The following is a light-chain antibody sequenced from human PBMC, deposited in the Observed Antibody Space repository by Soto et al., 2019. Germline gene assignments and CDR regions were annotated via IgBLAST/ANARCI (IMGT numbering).Light chain of an antibody. Sequence: QSVLTQPPSVSEAPRQRVTISCSGSSSNIGNNAVNWYQQLPGKAPKLLIYYDDLLPSGVSDRFSGSKSGTSASLAISGLESEDEADYYCAAWDDGLNGVVFVGGTKVTVL. V-gene: IGLV1-36*01. CDR2: YDD. CDR3: AAWDDGLNGVV. CDR1: SSNIGNNA. J-gene: IGLJ2*01.